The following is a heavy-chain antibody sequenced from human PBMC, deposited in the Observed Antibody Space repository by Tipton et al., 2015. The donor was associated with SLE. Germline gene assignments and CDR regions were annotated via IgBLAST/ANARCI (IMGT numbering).Heavy chain of an antibody. Sequence: QVQLVQSGAEVKKPGSSVKVSCKASGGTFSSHGISWVRQAPGQGLEWMGGIIPIFGTSNYAQKFQGRVTITADESTNTAYMELSSLRSEDTAVYYCARVMVGARKVYWYFDLWGRGTLVTVSS. J-gene: IGHJ2*01. CDR1: GGTFSSHG. D-gene: IGHD1-26*01. CDR2: IIPIFGTS. CDR3: ARVMVGARKVYWYFDL. V-gene: IGHV1-69*01.